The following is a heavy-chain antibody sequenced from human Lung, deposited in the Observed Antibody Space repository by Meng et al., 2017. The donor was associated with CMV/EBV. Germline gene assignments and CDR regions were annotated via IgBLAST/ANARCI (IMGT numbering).Heavy chain of an antibody. CDR2: ISGRDTRT. V-gene: IGHV3-23*01. Sequence: FNFRNYAMRWVRQAPVKGLEWVSSISGRDTRTYFADSVKGRFTISRDKSKNTVYLQMNSLRAEDTAVYYCAKDHLDISWTQAGASDIWGQGTMVTVS. D-gene: IGHD6-13*01. J-gene: IGHJ3*02. CDR1: FNFRNYA. CDR3: AKDHLDISWTQAGASDI.